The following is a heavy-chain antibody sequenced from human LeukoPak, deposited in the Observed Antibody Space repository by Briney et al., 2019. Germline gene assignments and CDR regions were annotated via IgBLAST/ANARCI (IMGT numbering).Heavy chain of an antibody. Sequence: GGSLRLSCAASGFTFSSYAMSWVRQAPGKGLEWVSAISGSGGSTYYADSVKGRFTISRDNSRNTLYLQMNSLRAEDTAVYYCTTDTPDSSGYCHDYWGQGTLVTVSS. CDR1: GFTFSSYA. V-gene: IGHV3-23*01. J-gene: IGHJ4*02. CDR3: TTDTPDSSGYCHDY. CDR2: ISGSGGST. D-gene: IGHD3-22*01.